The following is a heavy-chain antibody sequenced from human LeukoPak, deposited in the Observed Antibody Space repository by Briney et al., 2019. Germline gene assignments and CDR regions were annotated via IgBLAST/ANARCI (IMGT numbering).Heavy chain of an antibody. CDR1: GYTFTSYA. Sequence: ALVKVSCKASGYTFTSYAMHWVRQAPGQRLEWMGWINAGNGNTKYSQKFQGRVTITTDESTSTAYMELSSLRSEDTAVYYCANGGDDSGGYYAPRFDYWGQGTLVTVSS. D-gene: IGHD3-22*01. CDR3: ANGGDDSGGYYAPRFDY. J-gene: IGHJ4*02. CDR2: INAGNGNT. V-gene: IGHV1-3*01.